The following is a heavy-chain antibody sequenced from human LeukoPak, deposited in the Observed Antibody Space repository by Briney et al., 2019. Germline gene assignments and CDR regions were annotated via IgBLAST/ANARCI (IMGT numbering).Heavy chain of an antibody. CDR2: FSYSRST. V-gene: IGHV4-59*11. CDR3: ARAGGVHNTPLDLDY. D-gene: IGHD3/OR15-3a*01. J-gene: IGHJ4*02. Sequence: PSETLSLTCTVSGASISSHYWSWIRQPPGKGLEWIGDFSYSRSTNYNPSLKSRVTISVDTSKNQFSLKLTSVTAADTAVYYCARAGGVHNTPLDLDYWGQGVLVTISS. CDR1: GASISSHY.